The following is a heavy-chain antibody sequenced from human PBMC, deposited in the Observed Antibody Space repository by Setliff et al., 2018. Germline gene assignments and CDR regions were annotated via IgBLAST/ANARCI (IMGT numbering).Heavy chain of an antibody. D-gene: IGHD3-3*01. Sequence: PGESLKISCAVSGFTFINAWMSWVRQAPGKGLEWVGRIKGKSDGGTVDYAAPVKGRFTISRDDSKNTLYLQMNSLKTEDTALYYCTTADHPSRNFWSGYPDYFFDYWGQGTLVTVS. CDR2: IKGKSDGGTV. CDR3: TTADHPSRNFWSGYPDYFFDY. CDR1: GFTFINAW. J-gene: IGHJ4*02. V-gene: IGHV3-15*01.